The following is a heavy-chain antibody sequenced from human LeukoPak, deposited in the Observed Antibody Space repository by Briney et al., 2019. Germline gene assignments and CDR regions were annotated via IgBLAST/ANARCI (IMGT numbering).Heavy chain of an antibody. CDR1: GFTFSTYA. D-gene: IGHD3-16*01. CDR2: ISGSGGST. V-gene: IGHV3-23*01. Sequence: TGGSLRLSCAASGFTFSTYAMSWVRQAPGKGLEWVSAISGSGGSTYYADSVKGRFTISRDNSKNTLYLQMNSLRAEDSAVYYCAKSVRLDYYYYMDVWGKGTTVTVSS. CDR3: AKSVRLDYYYYMDV. J-gene: IGHJ6*03.